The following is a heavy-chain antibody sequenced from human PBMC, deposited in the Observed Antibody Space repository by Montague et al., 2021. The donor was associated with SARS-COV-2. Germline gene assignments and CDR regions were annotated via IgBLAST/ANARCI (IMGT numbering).Heavy chain of an antibody. Sequence: SETLSLTCGVYGGSFSGYYWSWIRQPPGKGLQWIGGINHSGSTNYNSSLNSRGTISLDTSKNQFSLELTSVSAADTAVYYCARGLGRPGTIFGVALYWGQGTLSPSPQ. CDR3: ARGLGRPGTIFGVALY. J-gene: IGHJ4*02. CDR1: GGSFSGYY. D-gene: IGHD3-3*01. V-gene: IGHV4-34*01. CDR2: INHSGST.